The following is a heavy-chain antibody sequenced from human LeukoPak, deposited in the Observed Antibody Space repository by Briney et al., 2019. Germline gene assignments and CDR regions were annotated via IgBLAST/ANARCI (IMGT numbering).Heavy chain of an antibody. J-gene: IGHJ6*04. CDR3: AELGITVIGGV. V-gene: IGHV3-48*03. CDR2: ISSSGSTI. CDR1: GFTFSSYE. Sequence: PGGSLRLSCAASGFTFSSYEMNWVRQAPGKGLEWVSYISSSGSTIYYADSVKGRFTISRDNAKNSLYLQMNGLRAEDTAVYYCAELGITVIGGVWGKGTTVTTSS. D-gene: IGHD3-10*02.